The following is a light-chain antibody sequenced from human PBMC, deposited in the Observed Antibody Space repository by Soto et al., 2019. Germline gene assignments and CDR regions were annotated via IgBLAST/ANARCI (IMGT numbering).Light chain of an antibody. CDR3: SSYTSSSYYV. V-gene: IGLV2-14*01. Sequence: ALTQPASVSGSPGQSITISCTGTSSDVGGYNYVSWYQQHPGKAPKLMIYEVSNRPSGVSNRFSGSKSGNTASLTISGLQAEDEADYYCSSYTSSSYYVFGTGTKVTVL. CDR1: SSDVGGYNY. CDR2: EVS. J-gene: IGLJ1*01.